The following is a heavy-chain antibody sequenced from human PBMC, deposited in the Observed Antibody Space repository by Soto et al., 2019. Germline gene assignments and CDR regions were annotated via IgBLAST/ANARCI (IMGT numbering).Heavy chain of an antibody. Sequence: DVQLVESGGGLVKPGGSLRLSCAASGFSFTNAWMNWVRQAPGKGLEWVGRIKSKTDGGTIDYAAPVKGRFSLSRDDSRYTVFLQLNSLKTEDTAVSYCPTDRLSGGYCGSSTNCSGYWCQGTLVTVAS. CDR3: PTDRLSGGYCGSSTNCSGY. V-gene: IGHV3-15*07. CDR2: IKSKTDGGTI. J-gene: IGHJ4*02. CDR1: GFSFTNAW. D-gene: IGHD2-2*01.